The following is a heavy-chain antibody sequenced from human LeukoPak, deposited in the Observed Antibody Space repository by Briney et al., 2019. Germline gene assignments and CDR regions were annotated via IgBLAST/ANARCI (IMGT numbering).Heavy chain of an antibody. CDR3: ARLNDYYDSSDSWDY. CDR2: IYYSGST. Sequence: PSETLSLTCTVSGGSISSYYWSWIRQPPGKGLEWIGYIYYSGSTNYNPSLKSRVTISVDTSKNQFSLKLSSVTAADTAVYYCARLNDYYDSSDSWDYWGQGTLVTVSS. V-gene: IGHV4-59*08. J-gene: IGHJ4*02. CDR1: GGSISSYY. D-gene: IGHD3-22*01.